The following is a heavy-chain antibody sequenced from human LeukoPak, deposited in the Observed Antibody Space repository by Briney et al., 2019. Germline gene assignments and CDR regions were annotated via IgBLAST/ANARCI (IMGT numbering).Heavy chain of an antibody. V-gene: IGHV4-39*01. J-gene: IGHJ5*01. CDR2: IYYSGST. CDR3: ARQSQQQLGLVGGCDS. D-gene: IGHD6-13*01. Sequence: SETLSLTCTVSGGSIGSSSYYWGWIRQPPGKGLEWIGSIYYSGSTYYNPSLKRRVTISVDTSKNQFSLKLSSVTAADTAVYYCARQSQQQLGLVGGCDSWGRGTRATVSA. CDR1: GGSIGSSSYY.